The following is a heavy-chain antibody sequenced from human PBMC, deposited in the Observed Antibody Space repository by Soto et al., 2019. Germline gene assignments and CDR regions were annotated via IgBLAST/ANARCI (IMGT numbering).Heavy chain of an antibody. CDR2: ILPIFGTA. CDR1: GGTFSTSS. Sequence: QVQLVQSGAEVKKPGSSVKVSCKASGGTFSTSSINWVRQAPGQRPEWMGNILPIFGTADYAQKFQDRVTITADKSTNTAYMELRSLFSEDTAVYYCARGHEYGGNSEAFDMWCQGTVVTVSS. J-gene: IGHJ3*02. V-gene: IGHV1-69*14. D-gene: IGHD4-17*01. CDR3: ARGHEYGGNSEAFDM.